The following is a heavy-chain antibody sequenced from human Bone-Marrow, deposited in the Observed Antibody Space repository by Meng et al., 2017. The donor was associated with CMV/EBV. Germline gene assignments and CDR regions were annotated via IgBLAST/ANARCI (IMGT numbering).Heavy chain of an antibody. CDR1: GFTFSSYS. CDR3: ARLPLYDSVGYYYYGMDV. CDR2: IYSGGST. J-gene: IGHJ6*02. D-gene: IGHD3-3*01. Sequence: GESLKISCAASGFTFSSYSMNWVRQAPGKGLEWVSVIYSGGSTYYADSVKGRFTISRDNSKNTLYLQMNSLRAEDTAVYYCARLPLYDSVGYYYYGMDVWGQGTTVTVPS. V-gene: IGHV3-53*01.